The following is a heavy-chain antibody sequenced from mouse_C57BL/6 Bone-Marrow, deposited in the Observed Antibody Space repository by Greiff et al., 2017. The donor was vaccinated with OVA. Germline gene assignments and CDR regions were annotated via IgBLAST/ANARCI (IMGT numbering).Heavy chain of an antibody. CDR3: ARVEPSYWYFDV. CDR2: IYPGSGST. J-gene: IGHJ1*03. V-gene: IGHV1-55*01. Sequence: VKLQESGAELVKPGASVKMSCKASGYTFTSYWITWVKQRPGQGLEWIGDIYPGSGSTNYNEKFKSKATLTVDTSSSTAYMQLSSLTSEDSAVYYCARVEPSYWYFDVWGTGTTVTVSS. CDR1: GYTFTSYW.